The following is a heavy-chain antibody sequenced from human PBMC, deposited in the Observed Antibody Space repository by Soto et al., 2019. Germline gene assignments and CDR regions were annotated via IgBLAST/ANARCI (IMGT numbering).Heavy chain of an antibody. CDR1: GGTFSSYA. CDR2: IIPIFGTA. D-gene: IGHD3-22*01. Sequence: SVKVSCKASGGTFSSYAISWVRQAPGQGLEWMGGIIPIFGTANYAQKFQGRVTITADESTSTAYMELSSLRSEDTAVYYCARSLYYYDCRGYYYGNVYWCPGTLVSVSS. CDR3: ARSLYYYDCRGYYYGNVY. V-gene: IGHV1-69*13. J-gene: IGHJ4*01.